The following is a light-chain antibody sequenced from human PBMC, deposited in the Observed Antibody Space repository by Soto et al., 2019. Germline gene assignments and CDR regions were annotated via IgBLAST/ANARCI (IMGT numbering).Light chain of an antibody. CDR2: GAS. CDR1: HSVNSH. Sequence: VTMAQSPATLSVSPGGRVTLACSASHSVNSHVAWYQQKPGQAPRLLLYGASTRATGIPVRFSGSGFGTEFTLTISSLQSEDFAVYYCQQYNNWPPWTFGQGTKVDVK. V-gene: IGKV3-15*01. J-gene: IGKJ1*01. CDR3: QQYNNWPPWT.